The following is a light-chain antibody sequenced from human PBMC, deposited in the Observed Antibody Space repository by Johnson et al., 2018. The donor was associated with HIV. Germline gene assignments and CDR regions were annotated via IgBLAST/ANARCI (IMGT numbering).Light chain of an antibody. CDR3: GTWDSSLSAGEV. J-gene: IGLJ1*01. CDR2: DNN. CDR1: SSNIGNNY. V-gene: IGLV1-51*01. Sequence: QLVLTQPPSVSAAPGQKVTISCSGSSSNIGNNYVSWYKQLPGTAPKVLIYDNNKRPSGIPDRFSGSKSGTSATLGITGLQTGDEADYYCGTWDSSLSAGEVFGTGTKVTVL.